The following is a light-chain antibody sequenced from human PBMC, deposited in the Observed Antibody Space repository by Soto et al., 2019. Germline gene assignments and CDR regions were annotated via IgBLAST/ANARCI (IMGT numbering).Light chain of an antibody. CDR3: QQYQNWPLIT. CDR2: GAS. J-gene: IGKJ5*01. Sequence: EIAMTQSPGTLCVSPGERVVFSCIASQSVSSNLAWYQQKRGQTPRLLIYGASTRATGIPDRFSGSGSGTEFTLTISILQSEDFADYYCQQYQNWPLITFGQGTRLEI. CDR1: QSVSSN. V-gene: IGKV3-15*01.